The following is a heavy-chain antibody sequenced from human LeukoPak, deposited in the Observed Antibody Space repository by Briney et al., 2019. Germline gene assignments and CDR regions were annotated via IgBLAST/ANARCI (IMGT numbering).Heavy chain of an antibody. CDR3: ASGTGSYDPCDY. Sequence: GALRLSCAASGFTFSSYWMHWVRQAPGKGLVWVSRINTDGSDTSYADSVKGRFTISRDNAKNTLYLQINSLRPEDTALYYCASGTGSYDPCDYWGQGTLVTVSS. D-gene: IGHD1-26*01. V-gene: IGHV3-74*01. CDR2: INTDGSDT. J-gene: IGHJ4*02. CDR1: GFTFSSYW.